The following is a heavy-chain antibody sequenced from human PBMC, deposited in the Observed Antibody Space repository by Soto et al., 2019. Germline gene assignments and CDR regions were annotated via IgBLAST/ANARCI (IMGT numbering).Heavy chain of an antibody. J-gene: IGHJ4*02. D-gene: IGHD1-26*01. CDR3: ARVSGGSSIVDY. CDR1: GGPFSSYA. V-gene: IGHV1-69*13. Sequence: SVKVSCKASGGPFSSYAISWVRQAPGQGLEWMGGIIPIFGTANYAQKFQGRVTITADESTSTAYMELSSLRPEDTAVYYCARVSGGSSIVDYWGQGTLVTVSS. CDR2: IIPIFGTA.